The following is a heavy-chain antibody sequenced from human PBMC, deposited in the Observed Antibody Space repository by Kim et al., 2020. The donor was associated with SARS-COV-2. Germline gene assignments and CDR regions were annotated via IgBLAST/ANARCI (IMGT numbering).Heavy chain of an antibody. Sequence: SETLSLTCAVYGGSFSGYYWNWIRQPPGKGLEWIGEINHSGSTNYNPSLKSRVTISVDTSKNQFSLKLSSVTAADTAVYYCSRGTRQWLVRGPYYYMDVWGKGTTVTVAS. D-gene: IGHD6-19*01. V-gene: IGHV4-34*01. CDR2: INHSGST. J-gene: IGHJ6*03. CDR1: GGSFSGYY. CDR3: SRGTRQWLVRGPYYYMDV.